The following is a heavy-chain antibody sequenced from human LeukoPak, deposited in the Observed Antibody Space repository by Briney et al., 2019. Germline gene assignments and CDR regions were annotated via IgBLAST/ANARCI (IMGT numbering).Heavy chain of an antibody. CDR1: GFTFSSYS. Sequence: GGSLRLSCTASGFTFSSYSMNWVRQAPGKGLEWVSSISTNSSYIYYADSVKGRFTISRDNARNSLYLQMYTLRAEDTAVYSCVRGADGVSTNSRGWFDPWGQGTLVTVSS. CDR2: ISTNSSYI. V-gene: IGHV3-21*06. CDR3: VRGADGVSTNSRGWFDP. J-gene: IGHJ5*02. D-gene: IGHD2-2*01.